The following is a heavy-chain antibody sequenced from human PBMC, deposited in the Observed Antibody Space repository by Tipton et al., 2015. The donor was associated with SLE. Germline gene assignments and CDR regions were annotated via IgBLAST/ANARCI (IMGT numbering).Heavy chain of an antibody. CDR1: GGSISSSSYY. Sequence: TLSLTCTVSGGSISSSSYYWDWIRQPPGKGLEWIGSIYFSGSTYYSPSLKSRVTISVDTSKNQFSLKLSSVTAADTAVYYCAVYYYGREGVDYWGQGTLVTVSS. V-gene: IGHV4-39*01. CDR2: IYFSGST. J-gene: IGHJ4*02. CDR3: AVYYYGREGVDY. D-gene: IGHD3-10*01.